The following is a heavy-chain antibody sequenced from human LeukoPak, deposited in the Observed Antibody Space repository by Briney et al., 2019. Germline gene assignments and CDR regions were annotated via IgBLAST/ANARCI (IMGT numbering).Heavy chain of an antibody. Sequence: GGSLRLSCSASGFTFSSYAMHWVRQAPGKGLEYGSAISSNGGSTYYADSVKGRFTISRDNSKNTLYLQMSSLRAEDTAVYYCVKSVYDSSGSPDYWGQGTLVTVSS. CDR1: GFTFSSYA. D-gene: IGHD3-22*01. CDR2: ISSNGGST. J-gene: IGHJ4*02. CDR3: VKSVYDSSGSPDY. V-gene: IGHV3-64D*09.